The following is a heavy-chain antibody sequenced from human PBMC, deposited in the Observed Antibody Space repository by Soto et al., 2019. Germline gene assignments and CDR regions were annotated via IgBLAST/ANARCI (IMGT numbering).Heavy chain of an antibody. D-gene: IGHD3-22*01. V-gene: IGHV3-23*01. J-gene: IGHJ3*02. CDR3: ARESGLYDTAMSDAFDI. Sequence: EVQLLESGGGLVQPGGSLRLSCAASGLTFSSYAMSWVRQAPGKGLEWVSAVSGSGGSTYYADSVTGRFTISRDNSKNTLYLQMNSLRAEDTAVYYCARESGLYDTAMSDAFDIWGQGTMVTVSS. CDR1: GLTFSSYA. CDR2: VSGSGGST.